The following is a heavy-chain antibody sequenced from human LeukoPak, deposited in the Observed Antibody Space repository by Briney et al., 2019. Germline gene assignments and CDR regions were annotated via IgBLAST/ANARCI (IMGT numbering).Heavy chain of an antibody. Sequence: SETLSLTCAVYGGSFSGYYWSWIRQPPGKGLEWIGEINHSGSTNYNPSLKSRVTISVDTSKNQFSLKLSPVTAEDTAVYYCAKEGLGYCSSTSCSSFDYWGQGTLVTVSS. J-gene: IGHJ4*02. D-gene: IGHD2-2*01. CDR1: GGSFSGYY. CDR3: AKEGLGYCSSTSCSSFDY. V-gene: IGHV4-34*01. CDR2: INHSGST.